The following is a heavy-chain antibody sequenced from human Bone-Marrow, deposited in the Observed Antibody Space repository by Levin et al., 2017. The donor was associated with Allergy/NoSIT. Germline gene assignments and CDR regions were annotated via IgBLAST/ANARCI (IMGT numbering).Heavy chain of an antibody. J-gene: IGHJ4*02. V-gene: IGHV3-23*01. CDR3: AKDWSSSSFPISHSSSSYDY. D-gene: IGHD6-13*01. Sequence: GESLKISCAASGFSFTSHAMSWVRQAPGKGLEWVSAISGSGRSAYYASSVKGRFTISRDNSKNTLYMQMNSLRAEDTAIYYCAKDWSSSSFPISHSSSSYDYWGQGTLVTVSS. CDR2: ISGSGRSA. CDR1: GFSFTSHA.